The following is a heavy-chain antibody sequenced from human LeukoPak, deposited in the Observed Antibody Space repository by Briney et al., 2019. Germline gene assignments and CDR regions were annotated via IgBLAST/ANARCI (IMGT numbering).Heavy chain of an antibody. CDR2: ISGSGGST. CDR1: GFTFSSYG. CDR3: AEGYNYGFGY. J-gene: IGHJ4*02. D-gene: IGHD5-18*01. V-gene: IGHV3-23*01. Sequence: GGTLRLSCAASGFTFSSYGMSWVRQAPGKGLEWVSAISGSGGSTYYADSVKGRFTISRDNSKNTLYLQMNSLRAEDTAVYFCAEGYNYGFGYWGQGTLVTVSS.